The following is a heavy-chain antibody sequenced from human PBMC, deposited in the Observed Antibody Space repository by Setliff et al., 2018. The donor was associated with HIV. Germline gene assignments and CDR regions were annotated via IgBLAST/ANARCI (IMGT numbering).Heavy chain of an antibody. CDR2: IYTSGST. CDR3: ARSYYYDSSGYSSRYWFDP. CDR1: GGSISSGSYY. D-gene: IGHD3-22*01. Sequence: SETLSLTCTVSGGSISSGSYYWNWIRQPAGKGLEWIGRIYTSGSTNYNPSLKSRVTISVDTSGNQFSLKLSSVTAADTAVYYCARSYYYDSSGYSSRYWFDPWGQGTLVTVS. V-gene: IGHV4-61*02. J-gene: IGHJ5*02.